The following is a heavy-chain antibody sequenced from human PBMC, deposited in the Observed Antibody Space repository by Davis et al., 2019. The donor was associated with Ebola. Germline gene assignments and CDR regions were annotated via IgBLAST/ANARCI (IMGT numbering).Heavy chain of an antibody. CDR2: IKQDGSEK. CDR1: GFTFSSYW. D-gene: IGHD3-10*01. J-gene: IGHJ6*02. V-gene: IGHV3-7*03. Sequence: GESLKISCAASGFTFSSYWMTWVRQAPGKGLQWVANIKQDGSEKYYMDSVKGRFTISRDNAKNSLYLQMNSLRAEDTAVYYCARDRFDVLLWFGEGLGEYGMDVWGQGTTVTVSS. CDR3: ARDRFDVLLWFGEGLGEYGMDV.